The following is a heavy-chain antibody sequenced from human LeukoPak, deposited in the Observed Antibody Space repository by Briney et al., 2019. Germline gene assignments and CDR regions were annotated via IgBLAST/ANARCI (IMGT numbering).Heavy chain of an antibody. CDR1: GFTFSSYG. J-gene: IGHJ4*02. D-gene: IGHD1-26*01. CDR2: ISGSGGST. V-gene: IGHV3-23*01. CDR3: AKARRGGGSYYVDY. Sequence: PGGTLRLSCAASGFTFSSYGMSWVRQAPGKGLEWVSAISGSGGSTYYADSVKGRFTISRDNSKNTLYLQMNSLRAEDTAVYYCAKARRGGGSYYVDYWGQGTLVTVSS.